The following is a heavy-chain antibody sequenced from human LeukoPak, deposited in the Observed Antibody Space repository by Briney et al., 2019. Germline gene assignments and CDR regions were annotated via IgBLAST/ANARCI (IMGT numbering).Heavy chain of an antibody. CDR3: ARSSYSSGGGWFDP. D-gene: IGHD6-19*01. J-gene: IGHJ5*02. V-gene: IGHV4-4*07. CDR1: GGSISSYY. CDR2: IYTSGST. Sequence: PSETLSLTCTVSGGSISSYYWSWIRQPAGKGLEWIGRIYTSGSTNYNPSLKSRVTMSVDTSKNQFSLKLSSVTAADTAVYYCARSSYSSGGGWFDPWGQGTLVTVSS.